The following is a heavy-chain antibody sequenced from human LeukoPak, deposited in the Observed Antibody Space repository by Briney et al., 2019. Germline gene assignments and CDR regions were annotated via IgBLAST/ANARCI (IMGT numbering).Heavy chain of an antibody. V-gene: IGHV3-33*01. CDR3: AGSVAVAGSIDY. Sequence: GGSLRLSCAASGFTFSRYGMHGVRQAPGKGLEWVAVIWYDGSNKYYADSVKGRFTISRDNSKNTLYLQMNSLRAEDTAVYYCAGSVAVAGSIDYWGQGTLVTVSS. CDR2: IWYDGSNK. D-gene: IGHD6-19*01. J-gene: IGHJ4*02. CDR1: GFTFSRYG.